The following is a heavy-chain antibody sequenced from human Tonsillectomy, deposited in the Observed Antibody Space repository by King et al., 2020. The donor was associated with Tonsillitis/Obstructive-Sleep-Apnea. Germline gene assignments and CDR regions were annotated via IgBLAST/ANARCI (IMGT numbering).Heavy chain of an antibody. Sequence: QLVQSGAEVKKPGASVKVSCKASGYTFTNYGISWVRQAPGEGLEWMAWISAHNGHTNYAQKLQGRVTMTTDTSTSTAYMELRSQRSDDTAVYYCARDSMIHYYDSSGYFSFYDGGQGTLVSV. J-gene: IGHJ4*02. D-gene: IGHD3-22*01. CDR1: GYTFTNYG. CDR3: ARDSMIHYYDSSGYFSFYD. V-gene: IGHV1-18*01. CDR2: ISAHNGHT.